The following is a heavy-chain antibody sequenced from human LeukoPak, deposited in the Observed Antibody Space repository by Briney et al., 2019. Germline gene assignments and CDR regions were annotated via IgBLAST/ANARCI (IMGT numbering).Heavy chain of an antibody. J-gene: IGHJ6*03. CDR2: IHYSGST. CDR1: GGSITNYY. D-gene: IGHD4-11*01. Sequence: SETLSLTCTVSGGSITNYYWTWIRQPPGKGLERIGYIHYSGSTNYNPSLKSRVTISVDTSKNQFSLKLSSVTAADTAVYYCARASVTYYYYYYMDVWGKGTTVTVSS. V-gene: IGHV4-59*01. CDR3: ARASVTYYYYYYMDV.